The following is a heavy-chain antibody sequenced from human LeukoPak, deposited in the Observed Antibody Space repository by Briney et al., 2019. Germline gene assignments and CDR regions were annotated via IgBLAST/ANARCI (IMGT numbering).Heavy chain of an antibody. D-gene: IGHD3-10*01. J-gene: IGHJ6*03. V-gene: IGHV3-7*01. CDR3: ARLSAYYYGSFFYYYMDV. Sequence: VGSLRLSCAASRFTFSIYWMSWVRQAPGTGLEWVANIKQDVSEKYYVDSAKGRFTISRDNAKYSVYLNMNSLRAEDTALYYCARLSAYYYGSFFYYYMDVWGKGPTVTISS. CDR2: IKQDVSEK. CDR1: RFTFSIYW.